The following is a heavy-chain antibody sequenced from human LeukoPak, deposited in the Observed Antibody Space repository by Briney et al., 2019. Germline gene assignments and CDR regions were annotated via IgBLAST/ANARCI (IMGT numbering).Heavy chain of an antibody. D-gene: IGHD6-6*01. CDR1: GGAISSYY. CDR3: ERAISIAARLQTIFDY. CDR2: IYYSGAT. J-gene: IGHJ4*02. V-gene: IGHV4-59*08. Sequence: PSETLSLTCTVSGGAISSYYWSWIRQPPGKGLEWIGVIYYSGATNYNPSLKSRVTISVDTPKNKFSLYLTCVTAAETDMYYCERAISIAARLQTIFDYWGQGTLVTASS.